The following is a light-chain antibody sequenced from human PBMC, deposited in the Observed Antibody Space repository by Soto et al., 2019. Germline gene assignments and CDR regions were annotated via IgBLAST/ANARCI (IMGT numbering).Light chain of an antibody. V-gene: IGLV2-8*01. CDR1: SSDVGGYNY. CDR2: EVS. CDR3: SSYAGSNNWN. Sequence: QSALTQPPSASGSPGQSVTISCTGTSSDVGGYNYVSWYQQHPGKAPKLMIYEVSKRPSGVPDRFPGSKSGNTASLTVSGXXXXXXXDYYCSSYAGSNNWNFGTGTKLTV. J-gene: IGLJ1*01.